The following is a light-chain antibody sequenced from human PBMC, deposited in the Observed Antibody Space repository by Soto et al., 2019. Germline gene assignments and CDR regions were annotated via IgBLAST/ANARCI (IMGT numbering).Light chain of an antibody. Sequence: QSVLTQAPSASGTPGQRVTISCSGSSANIGSNTVSWYQQVPGTAPKLLIYSNDQRPSGVPDRFSGSKSGTSASLAIGGLQSEDEADYYCAAWDGSLNRWVFGGGTKLTVL. V-gene: IGLV1-44*01. CDR2: SND. J-gene: IGLJ2*01. CDR3: AAWDGSLNRWV. CDR1: SANIGSNT.